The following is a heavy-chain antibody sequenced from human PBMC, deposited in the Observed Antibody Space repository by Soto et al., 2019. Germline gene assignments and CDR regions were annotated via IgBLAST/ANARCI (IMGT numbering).Heavy chain of an antibody. V-gene: IGHV3-23*01. CDR3: ATLGPAIVVVPAAPIDY. CDR2: ISGSGGST. Sequence: EVQLLESGGGLVQPGGSLRLSCAASGFTFSSYAMSWVHQAPGKGLEWVSAISGSGGSTYYADSVKGRFTISRDNSKNTLYLQMNSLRAEDTAVYYCATLGPAIVVVPAAPIDYWGQGTLVTVSS. D-gene: IGHD2-2*01. J-gene: IGHJ4*02. CDR1: GFTFSSYA.